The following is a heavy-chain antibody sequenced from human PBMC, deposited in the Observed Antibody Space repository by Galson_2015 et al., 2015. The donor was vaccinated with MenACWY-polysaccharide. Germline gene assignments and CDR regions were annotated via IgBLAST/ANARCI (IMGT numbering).Heavy chain of an antibody. CDR3: ARVQGGYSNDGHHPYYFDY. V-gene: IGHV3-74*01. Sequence: SLRLSCAASGFTFSSYWMHWVRQVPGKGLVWVSRISSDGSSTSYADSVKGRFTISRDNAKNTLHLQMNSLRVEDTAVYYCARVQGGYSNDGHHPYYFDYWGQGTLVTVSS. D-gene: IGHD6-13*01. CDR2: ISSDGSST. J-gene: IGHJ4*02. CDR1: GFTFSSYW.